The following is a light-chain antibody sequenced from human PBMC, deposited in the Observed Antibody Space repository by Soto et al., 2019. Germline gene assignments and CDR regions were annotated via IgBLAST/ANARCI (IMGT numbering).Light chain of an antibody. CDR2: KAS. V-gene: IGKV1-5*03. Sequence: DIQMTQSPSTLSASVGDRVTITCRASQSISSWLAWYQQKPGKATKLLIYKASSLESGVPSWFSGSGSGTEFTLTISSLQPDDFATYYCQQYNSYPWTFGQGTKVEIK. CDR3: QQYNSYPWT. CDR1: QSISSW. J-gene: IGKJ1*01.